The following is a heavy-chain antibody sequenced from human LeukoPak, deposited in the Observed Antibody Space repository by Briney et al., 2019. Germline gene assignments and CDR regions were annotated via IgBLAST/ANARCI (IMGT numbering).Heavy chain of an antibody. CDR3: AKYDFDVVVAATHPDY. V-gene: IGHV3-23*01. CDR2: ISGSGDST. J-gene: IGHJ4*02. D-gene: IGHD2-15*01. Sequence: GGSLRLSYAASGFTFSNYAMSWVRQAPGTGLEWDSAISGSGDSTYYADSVKGRFTISRDNSKNTLYLQMNSLRAEDTAVYYCAKYDFDVVVAATHPDYSGQGTLVTVSS. CDR1: GFTFSNYA.